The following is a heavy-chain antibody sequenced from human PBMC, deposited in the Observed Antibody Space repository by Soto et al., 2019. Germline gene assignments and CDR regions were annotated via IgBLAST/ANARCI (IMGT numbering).Heavy chain of an antibody. D-gene: IGHD3-10*01. CDR2: INAGNGNT. CDR3: ARDYYGSGSYYSPRFDI. V-gene: IGHV1-3*01. J-gene: IGHJ3*02. Sequence: GASVKVSCKASGYTFTSYAMHCVRHAPGQRLEWMGWINAGNGNTKYSQKFQGRVTITRDTSASTAYMELSSLRSEDTAVYYCARDYYGSGSYYSPRFDIWGQGTMVTVSS. CDR1: GYTFTSYA.